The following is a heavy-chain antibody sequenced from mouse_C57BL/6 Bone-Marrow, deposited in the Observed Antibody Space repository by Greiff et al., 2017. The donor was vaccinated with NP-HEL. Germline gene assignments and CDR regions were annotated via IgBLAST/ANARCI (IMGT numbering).Heavy chain of an antibody. CDR1: GYAFSSSW. Sequence: QVHVKQSGPELVKPGASVKISCKASGYAFSSSWMNWVKQRPGRGLEWIGRIYPGDGDTNYNGKFQGKATLTADKSSSNAYMQLSSLTSEDSAVYFCACPNYYGSSYYFDYWGQGTTLTVSS. CDR3: ACPNYYGSSYYFDY. J-gene: IGHJ2*01. V-gene: IGHV1-82*01. CDR2: IYPGDGDT. D-gene: IGHD1-1*01.